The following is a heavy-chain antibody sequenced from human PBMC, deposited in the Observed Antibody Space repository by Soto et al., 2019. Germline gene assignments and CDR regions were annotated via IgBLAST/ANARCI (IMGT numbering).Heavy chain of an antibody. D-gene: IGHD1-26*01. CDR3: TTGVERDFYFPIDY. CDR2: IKSKTDGGTT. V-gene: IGHV3-15*01. Sequence: GGSLILSCAASGFIFSNAWMSWVRQAPGKGLEWVGRIKSKTDGGTTDYAASVKGRFTISRDDSKNTLYLQMNSPKTEDTAVYYCTTGVERDFYFPIDYWGQGTLVTVAS. CDR1: GFIFSNAW. J-gene: IGHJ4*02.